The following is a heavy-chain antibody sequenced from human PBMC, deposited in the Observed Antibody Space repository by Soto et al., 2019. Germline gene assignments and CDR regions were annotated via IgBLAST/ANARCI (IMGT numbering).Heavy chain of an antibody. Sequence: QVQLVESGGGVVQPGRSLRLSCAASGLTFSTYGRHWFRQAPGKGLEWVAVIWHDGSYKYYADAVKGRFTISRDNSKNTLYLEMHSLRAGDTAVYYCARAVGPFDYWGQGTLVTVSS. D-gene: IGHD1-26*01. V-gene: IGHV3-33*01. CDR2: IWHDGSYK. CDR3: ARAVGPFDY. CDR1: GLTFSTYG. J-gene: IGHJ4*02.